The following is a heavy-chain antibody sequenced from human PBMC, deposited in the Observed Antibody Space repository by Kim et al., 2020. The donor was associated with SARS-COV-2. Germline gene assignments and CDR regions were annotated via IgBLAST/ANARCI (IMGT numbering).Heavy chain of an antibody. CDR3: SRGGGHSGYDLDF. V-gene: IGHV1-3*04. CDR2: INTAKANT. J-gene: IGHJ4*02. CDR1: GYSFTNHA. D-gene: IGHD5-12*01. Sequence: ASVKVSCKAYGYSFTNHAMHWVRQAPGQSLEWMGWINTAKANTQYLPRFQGRVSITRDTPAKIVYMELSGLASEDTAVYYCSRGGGHSGYDLDFWGQGTLVTVSS.